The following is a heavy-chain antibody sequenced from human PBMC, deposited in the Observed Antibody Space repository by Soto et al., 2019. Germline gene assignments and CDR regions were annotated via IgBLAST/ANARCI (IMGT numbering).Heavy chain of an antibody. J-gene: IGHJ4*02. V-gene: IGHV1-2*02. CDR2: INPNSGGT. Sequence: ASVKVSCKASGYTFTGYYMHWVRQAPGQGLEWMGWINPNSGGTNYAQKVQGRVTMTRDTSISTAYMELSRLRSDDTAVYYCATISESRYSVSHRTFRSIDYWGQGTLVTVSS. CDR3: ATISESRYSVSHRTFRSIDY. CDR1: GYTFTGYY. D-gene: IGHD1-26*01.